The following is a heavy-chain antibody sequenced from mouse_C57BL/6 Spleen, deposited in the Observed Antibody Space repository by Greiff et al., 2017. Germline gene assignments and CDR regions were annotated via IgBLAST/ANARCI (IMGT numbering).Heavy chain of an antibody. V-gene: IGHV5-9-1*02. CDR2: ISSGGDYI. D-gene: IGHD1-1*01. CDR1: GFTFSSYA. Sequence: EVKVVESGEGLVKPGGSLKLSCAASGFTFSSYAMSWVRQTPEKRLEWVAYISSGGDYIYYADTVKGRFTISRDNARNTLYLQMSSLKSEDTAMYYCTRGRDYYGSSYGAYWGQGTLVTVSA. CDR3: TRGRDYYGSSYGAY. J-gene: IGHJ3*01.